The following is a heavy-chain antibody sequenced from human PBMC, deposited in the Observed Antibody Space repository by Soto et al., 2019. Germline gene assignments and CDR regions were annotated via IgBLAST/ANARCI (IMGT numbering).Heavy chain of an antibody. CDR1: GGSISSSSYY. V-gene: IGHV4-39*01. Sequence: QLQLQESGPGLVKPSETLSLTCTVSGGSISSSSYYWGWIRHPPGKGLEWIGSIYYSGSTYYNPSLKSRVTTSVHTSKNQFSLKLSSVTAADTAVYYCASSPSPVPRYYFDYWGQGTLVTVSS. J-gene: IGHJ4*02. CDR3: ASSPSPVPRYYFDY. CDR2: IYYSGST.